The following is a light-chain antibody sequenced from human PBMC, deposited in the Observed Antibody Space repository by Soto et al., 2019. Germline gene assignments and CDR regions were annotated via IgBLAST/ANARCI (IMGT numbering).Light chain of an antibody. CDR2: EVS. CDR1: SSDVGGYNY. Sequence: QSVLTQPASVSGSPGQSITISCTGTSSDVGGYNYVSWYQQHPGKAPKLMIYEVSNRPSGVSNRFSGSKSGNTASLTISGLQAEDEDDYYCSSYTSSSTVYVFGTGTKLTVL. CDR3: SSYTSSSTVYV. J-gene: IGLJ1*01. V-gene: IGLV2-14*01.